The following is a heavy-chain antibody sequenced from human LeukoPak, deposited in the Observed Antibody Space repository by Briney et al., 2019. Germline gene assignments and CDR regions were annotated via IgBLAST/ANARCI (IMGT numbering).Heavy chain of an antibody. D-gene: IGHD1-26*01. Sequence: GSLRLSCAASGFTFSNYAMSWVRQAPGKGLEWVSAISGSASSTYYADSVKGRFTISRDNSKNTLNLQMNSLRAEDTAVYYCATSKYSGSYWGQGTLVTVSS. CDR3: ATSKYSGSY. CDR1: GFTFSNYA. V-gene: IGHV3-23*01. J-gene: IGHJ4*02. CDR2: ISGSASST.